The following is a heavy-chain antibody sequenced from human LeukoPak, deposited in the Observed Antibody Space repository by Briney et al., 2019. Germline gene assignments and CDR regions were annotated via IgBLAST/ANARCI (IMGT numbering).Heavy chain of an antibody. CDR1: GYTLTELS. CDR2: FDPEDGET. J-gene: IGHJ4*02. V-gene: IGHV1-24*01. CDR3: ATRPRYFGWAYPFDY. Sequence: GASVKVSCKVSGYTLTELSMHWVRQAPGKGLEWMGGFDPEDGETIYAQKFQGRVTMTEDTSTDTAYMELSSLRSEDTAVYYCATRPRYFGWAYPFDYWGQGTLVTVSS. D-gene: IGHD3-9*01.